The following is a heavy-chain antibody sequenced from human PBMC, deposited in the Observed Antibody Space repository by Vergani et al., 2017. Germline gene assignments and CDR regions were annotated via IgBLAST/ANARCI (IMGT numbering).Heavy chain of an antibody. CDR2: IIPILGIA. Sequence: QVQLVQSGAEVKKPGASVKVSCKASGGTFSSYAISWVRQAPGQGLEWMGRIIPILGIANYAQKFQGRVTITADKSTSTAYMELSSLRSEDTAVYYCAGGGVGATNAVDYWGQGTLVTVSS. CDR1: GGTFSSYA. D-gene: IGHD1-26*01. J-gene: IGHJ4*02. CDR3: AGGGVGATNAVDY. V-gene: IGHV1-69*04.